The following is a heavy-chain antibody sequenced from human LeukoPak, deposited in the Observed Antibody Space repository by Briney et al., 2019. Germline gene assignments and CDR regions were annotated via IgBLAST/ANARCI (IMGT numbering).Heavy chain of an antibody. J-gene: IGHJ3*02. D-gene: IGHD5-24*01. CDR1: GASITTTLYY. V-gene: IGHV4-39*07. CDR3: ARAGRDGYSPASDSFDI. CDR2: FYYGGIT. Sequence: SETLSLTCTGSGASITTTLYYWVWARQSPSKGLEWIGSFYYGGITYYHPSLKSRVTVSVDTSRSQFSLKLISVTAADTAVYYCARAGRDGYSPASDSFDIWGQGKTVTVSS.